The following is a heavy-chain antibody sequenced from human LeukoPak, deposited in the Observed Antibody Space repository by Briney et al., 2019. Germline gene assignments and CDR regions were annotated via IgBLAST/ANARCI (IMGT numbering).Heavy chain of an antibody. CDR1: GYTFTGYY. D-gene: IGHD6-19*01. V-gene: IGHV1-2*02. Sequence: ASVKVSCKASGYTFTGYYMHWVRQAPGQGLEWMGWINPNSGGTNYAQKFQGRVTMTRDTSISTAYMELRSLRSDDTAVYYCARRAVAGTSCYDYWGQGTLVTVSS. CDR2: INPNSGGT. J-gene: IGHJ4*02. CDR3: ARRAVAGTSCYDY.